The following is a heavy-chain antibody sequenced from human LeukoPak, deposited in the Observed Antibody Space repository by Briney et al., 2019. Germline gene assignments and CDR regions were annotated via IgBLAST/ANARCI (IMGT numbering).Heavy chain of an antibody. V-gene: IGHV3-30*18. CDR3: AKDYHLNGATLPGH. Sequence: GTSLRLSCAASRFTFRNYGMHWVRQAPGKGLEWLTLISYDGSNQFYADSVKGRFTISRDNSKGTLYLQMAGLRPEGTAVYFCAKDYHLNGATLPGHWGQGTLVTVSS. J-gene: IGHJ4*02. CDR2: ISYDGSNQ. D-gene: IGHD1-14*01. CDR1: RFTFRNYG.